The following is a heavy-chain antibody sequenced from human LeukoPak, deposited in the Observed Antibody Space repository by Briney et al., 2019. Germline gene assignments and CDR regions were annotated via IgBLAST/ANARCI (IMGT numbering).Heavy chain of an antibody. CDR2: VYHSGST. CDR3: ARGRSLGIYDY. D-gene: IGHD7-27*01. V-gene: IGHV4-38-2*01. Sequence: PPETLSLTCAVSRYSISGGYYWGWIRQPPGKGLEWIGTVYHSGSTYYNPSLKSRVTISPDTSKNQISLRLSSVTAADTAVYYCARGRSLGIYDYWGQGTLVTVSS. J-gene: IGHJ4*02. CDR1: RYSISGGYY.